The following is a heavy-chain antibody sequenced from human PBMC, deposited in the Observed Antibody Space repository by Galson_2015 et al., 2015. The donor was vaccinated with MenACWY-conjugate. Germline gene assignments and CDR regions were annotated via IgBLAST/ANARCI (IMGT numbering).Heavy chain of an antibody. D-gene: IGHD3-22*01. J-gene: IGHJ4*02. CDR2: IIPILGIA. Sequence: QSGAEVKKPGASVKVSCKASGGTFRSYAISWVRQAPGQGLEWMGRIIPILGIANYAQKFQGRVTITADKSTSTAYMELSSLRSEDTAVYYCARDRMYYYDSSGYSAVDYWGQGTLVTDSS. CDR3: ARDRMYYYDSSGYSAVDY. V-gene: IGHV1-69*04. CDR1: GGTFRSYA.